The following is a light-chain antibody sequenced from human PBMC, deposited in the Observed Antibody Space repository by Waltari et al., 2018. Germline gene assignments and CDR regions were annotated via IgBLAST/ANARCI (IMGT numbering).Light chain of an antibody. J-gene: IGKJ4*01. CDR1: QSVSSN. CDR3: QQYNNWPT. CDR2: GGS. V-gene: IGKV3-15*01. Sequence: EVVMTQSPAPLSVSPGERATLSCRATQSVSSNLAWYQHKPGQAPRLLLYGGSTTATGIPARFSGSGSGTEFTLTIISMQSEDFAVYYCQQYNNWPTFGGGTKVEIK.